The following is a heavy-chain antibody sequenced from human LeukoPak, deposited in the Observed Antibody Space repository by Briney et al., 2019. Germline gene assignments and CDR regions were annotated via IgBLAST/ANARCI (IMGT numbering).Heavy chain of an antibody. D-gene: IGHD6-13*01. Sequence: GGSLRLSCAASGFTFSNYAMSWVRQAPGKGLEWASAISGGDSSYYADSVKGRFTISRDRSKNSLYLQMNSLRAEDTAVYYCASLEYSSSWYPSNWFDPWGQGTLVTVSS. V-gene: IGHV3-23*01. J-gene: IGHJ5*02. CDR3: ASLEYSSSWYPSNWFDP. CDR1: GFTFSNYA. CDR2: ISGGDSS.